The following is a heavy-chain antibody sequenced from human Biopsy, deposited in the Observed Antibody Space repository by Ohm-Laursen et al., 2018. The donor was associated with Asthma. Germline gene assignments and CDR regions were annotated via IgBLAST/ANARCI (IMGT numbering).Heavy chain of an antibody. D-gene: IGHD1-14*01. V-gene: IGHV2-70*04. Sequence: TQTLTLTSSFSGFSLSSSGANVNWIRQPPGKALEWLARIDWEEDKFYRTSLRTRLTISKGSSEDQVVLTMTNMGPVDTATYYCTRHNDYWGPGILVTVSS. CDR2: IDWEEDK. CDR3: TRHNDY. J-gene: IGHJ4*02. CDR1: GFSLSSSGAN.